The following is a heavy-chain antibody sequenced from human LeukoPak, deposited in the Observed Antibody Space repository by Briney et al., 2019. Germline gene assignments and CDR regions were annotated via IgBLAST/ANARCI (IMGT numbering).Heavy chain of an antibody. D-gene: IGHD6-19*01. Sequence: SETLSLTCAVYGGSFSGYYWSWIRQPPGKGLEWIGEINHSGSTNYNPSLKSRVTISVDTSENQFSLKLSSVTAADTAVYYCASLGGWYGTYYYYGMDVWGQGTTVTVSS. CDR1: GGSFSGYY. CDR3: ASLGGWYGTYYYYGMDV. CDR2: INHSGST. J-gene: IGHJ6*02. V-gene: IGHV4-34*01.